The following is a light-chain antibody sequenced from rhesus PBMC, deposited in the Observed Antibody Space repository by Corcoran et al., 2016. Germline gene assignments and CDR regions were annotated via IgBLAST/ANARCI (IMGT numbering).Light chain of an antibody. CDR1: QSLLDSEDGNTY. CDR2: EVC. J-gene: IGKJ3*01. CDR3: KQCIEYPFT. Sequence: EIVMTQTPLSLPVTPGEPASISCRSSQSLLDSEDGNTYLEWYLQKTGQSPQHLIYEVCNRATGVPARVRGSGSETDFTLKISRGEAEDVGVYYCKQCIEYPFTFGPGTKLDVK. V-gene: IGKV2S20*01.